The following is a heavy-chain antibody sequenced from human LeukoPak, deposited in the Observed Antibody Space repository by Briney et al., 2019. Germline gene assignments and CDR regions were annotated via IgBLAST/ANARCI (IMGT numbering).Heavy chain of an antibody. D-gene: IGHD3-3*01. Sequence: SETLSLTCTVSGGSISSGDYYWSWIRQPPGKGLEWIGYMYDSGSTYYNPSLKSRVTISVDTSNNQFSLKLNSVTAADAAVYYCARITDRTIFGEIMHGFDIWGQGTPVTVSS. V-gene: IGHV4-30-4*08. CDR1: GGSISSGDYY. J-gene: IGHJ3*02. CDR2: MYDSGST. CDR3: ARITDRTIFGEIMHGFDI.